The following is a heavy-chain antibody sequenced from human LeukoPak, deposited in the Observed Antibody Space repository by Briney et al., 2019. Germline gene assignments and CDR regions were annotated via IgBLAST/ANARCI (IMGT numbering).Heavy chain of an antibody. CDR2: ISGSGGST. V-gene: IGHV3-23*01. Sequence: GGSLRLSCVASRFQFSSYAMSWVRQAPGKGLEWVSVISGSGGSTYYADSVKGRFTISRDDSRNTLYLQMNSLRGDDTAVYYCAKDVGKWESLHFFDYWGQGTLVTVSS. J-gene: IGHJ4*02. CDR1: RFQFSSYA. D-gene: IGHD1-26*01. CDR3: AKDVGKWESLHFFDY.